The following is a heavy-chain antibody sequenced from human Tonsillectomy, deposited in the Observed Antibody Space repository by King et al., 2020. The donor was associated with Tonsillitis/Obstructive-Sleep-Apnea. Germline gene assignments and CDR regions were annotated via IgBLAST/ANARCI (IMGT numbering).Heavy chain of an antibody. CDR3: VKDRAQHSSGLYYFDY. V-gene: IGHV3-64D*06. D-gene: IGHD3-22*01. J-gene: IGHJ4*02. CDR2: ISSNGGST. Sequence: VQLVESGGGLVQPGGSLRLSCSASGFTFSSYAMHWVRQAPGKGLEYASAISSNGGSTYYADSVKGRFTISRDNSKNTLYLQMSSLRAEDTAVYYCVKDRAQHSSGLYYFDYWGQGTLVTVSS. CDR1: GFTFSSYA.